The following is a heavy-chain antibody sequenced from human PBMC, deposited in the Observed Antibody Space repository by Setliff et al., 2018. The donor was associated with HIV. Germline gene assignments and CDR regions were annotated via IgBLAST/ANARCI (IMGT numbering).Heavy chain of an antibody. V-gene: IGHV4-4*07. D-gene: IGHD4-17*01. CDR1: SGSITSYY. CDR3: ARVQMAYAAFDV. Sequence: SETLSLTCSVSSGSITSYYWSWIRQPAGKGLEWVGRMFVGGDTNYNPSLKSRLTISVDTSRRQFSLRLTSVTAADTAVYYCARVQMAYAAFDVWGQGTMVTVSS. J-gene: IGHJ3*01. CDR2: MFVGGDT.